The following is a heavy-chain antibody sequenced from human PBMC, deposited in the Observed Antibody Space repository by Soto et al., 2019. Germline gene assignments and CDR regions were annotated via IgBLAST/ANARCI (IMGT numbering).Heavy chain of an antibody. Sequence: GGSLRLSCAASGFTLSHYWMHWVRQGPGGRLVWVSGVNGDGRGTHYADSVKGRFTISRDDARNTLYLQLNSLRADDTAVYYCSRAPHYGGNSGQEDYWGPVTLHTVSS. CDR3: SRAPHYGGNSGQEDY. D-gene: IGHD2-21*02. J-gene: IGHJ4*02. CDR1: GFTLSHYW. CDR2: VNGDGRGT. V-gene: IGHV3-74*01.